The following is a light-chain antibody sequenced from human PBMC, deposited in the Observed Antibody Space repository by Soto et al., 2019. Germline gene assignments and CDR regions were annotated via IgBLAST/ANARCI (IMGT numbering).Light chain of an antibody. CDR2: AAS. CDR1: QGVSAY. CDR3: QQSYKTPNT. J-gene: IGKJ2*01. V-gene: IGKV1-39*01. Sequence: DIQMTQSPSSLSASVGDRVTITCRARQGVSAYLLWYQQRQGRAPKLPIYAASNLLSGVPSRFSGSAARTNCSLTISSPQPEDFATYYDQQSYKTPNTFGQGTKLYTK.